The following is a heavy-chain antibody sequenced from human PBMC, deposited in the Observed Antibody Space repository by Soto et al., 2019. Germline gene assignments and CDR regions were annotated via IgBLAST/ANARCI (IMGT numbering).Heavy chain of an antibody. CDR1: GFTFSSYS. CDR2: IQNDGSRT. D-gene: IGHD2-21*02. Sequence: GGSLRLSCAASGFTFSSYSMNWVRQAPGQGLVWVAHIQNDGSRTTYADSVKGRFTISRDNAKSTMYLQMNSLRAEDTAVYYCARGDLGGFDLWGQGTTVTVSS. J-gene: IGHJ3*01. CDR3: ARGDLGGFDL. V-gene: IGHV3-74*01.